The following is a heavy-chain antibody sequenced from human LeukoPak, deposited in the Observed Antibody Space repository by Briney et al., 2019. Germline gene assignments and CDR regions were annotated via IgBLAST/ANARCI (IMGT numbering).Heavy chain of an antibody. D-gene: IGHD2-2*01. Sequence: ASVKVSCKASGYTFTSYDINSVRQATGQGLEWMGWMNPNSGNTGYAQKFQGRVTITRNTSISTAYMELSSLRSEDTAVYYCASDQRRDIVVVTAAVYNWNYKIMKKYYFDYWGQGTLVIVSS. J-gene: IGHJ4*02. CDR3: ASDQRRDIVVVTAAVYNWNYKIMKKYYFDY. CDR2: MNPNSGNT. CDR1: GYTFTSYD. V-gene: IGHV1-8*03.